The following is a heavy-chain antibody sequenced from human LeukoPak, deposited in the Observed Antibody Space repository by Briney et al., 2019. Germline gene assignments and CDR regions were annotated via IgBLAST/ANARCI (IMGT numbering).Heavy chain of an antibody. Sequence: ASVKVSCKASGGTFSSYAISWVRQAPGQGLEWMGRIIPILGIANYAQKFQGRVTITADKSTSTAYMELSSLRSEDTAVYYCARVGRYCSSTSCSYYFDYWGQGTLVTVSS. D-gene: IGHD2-2*01. CDR2: IIPILGIA. CDR1: GGTFSSYA. CDR3: ARVGRYCSSTSCSYYFDY. J-gene: IGHJ4*02. V-gene: IGHV1-69*04.